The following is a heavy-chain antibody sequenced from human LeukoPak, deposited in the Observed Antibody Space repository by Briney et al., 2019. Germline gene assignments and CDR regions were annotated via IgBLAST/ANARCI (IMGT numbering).Heavy chain of an antibody. CDR1: GFTFSSYA. V-gene: IGHV3-43D*03. Sequence: PGGSLGLSCAASGFTFSSYAMSWVRQAPGKGLEWVSLISWDGGSTYYADSVKGRFTISRDNSKNSLYLQMNSLRAEDTALYYCAKDGSRNVYTPIYYFDYWGQGTLVTVSS. D-gene: IGHD3-10*01. J-gene: IGHJ4*02. CDR3: AKDGSRNVYTPIYYFDY. CDR2: ISWDGGST.